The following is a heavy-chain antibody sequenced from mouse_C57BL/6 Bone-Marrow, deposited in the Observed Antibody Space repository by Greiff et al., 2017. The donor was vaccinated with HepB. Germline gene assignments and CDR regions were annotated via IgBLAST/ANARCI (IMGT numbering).Heavy chain of an antibody. Sequence: QVQLKQPGAELVKPGASVKLSCKASGYTFTSYWMHWVKQRPGRGLEWIGRIDPNSGGTKYNEKFKSKATLTVDKPSSTAYMQLSSRTSEDSAVYYCAATPYDYGGPCFAYWGQGTLVTVSA. J-gene: IGHJ3*01. CDR3: AATPYDYGGPCFAY. V-gene: IGHV1-72*01. CDR2: IDPNSGGT. CDR1: GYTFTSYW. D-gene: IGHD2-4*01.